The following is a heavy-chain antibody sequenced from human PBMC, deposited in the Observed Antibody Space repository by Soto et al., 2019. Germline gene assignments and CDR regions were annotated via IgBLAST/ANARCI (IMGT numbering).Heavy chain of an antibody. Sequence: ESGGGLVKPGGSLRLSCAASGFTFSSYSMNWVRQAPGKGLEWVSSISSSSSYIYYADSVKGRFTISRDNAKNSLYLQMHSMRAEDTAVYYCARDQPGYSYGYGLGYWGQGTLVTVSS. D-gene: IGHD5-18*01. CDR3: ARDQPGYSYGYGLGY. V-gene: IGHV3-21*01. CDR2: ISSSSSYI. J-gene: IGHJ4*02. CDR1: GFTFSSYS.